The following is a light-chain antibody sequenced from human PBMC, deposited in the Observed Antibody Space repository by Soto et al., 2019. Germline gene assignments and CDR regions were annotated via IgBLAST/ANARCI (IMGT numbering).Light chain of an antibody. CDR2: DAS. Sequence: EIVLTQSLGTLSLFPGERATLSFRASQSVSSSYLAWYQQKPGQAPRLLIYDASNRATGIPARFSGSGSGTDFTLTISSLDPEDFAVYYCQQRSNWPWTFGQGTKVDIK. V-gene: IGKV3D-20*02. CDR3: QQRSNWPWT. J-gene: IGKJ1*01. CDR1: QSVSSSY.